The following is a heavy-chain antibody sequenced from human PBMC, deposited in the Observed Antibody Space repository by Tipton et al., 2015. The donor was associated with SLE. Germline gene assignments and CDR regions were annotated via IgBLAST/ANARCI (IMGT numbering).Heavy chain of an antibody. CDR2: INPNSGGT. CDR3: ARVRGVSIFYYFDY. CDR1: GYTFTGYY. V-gene: IGHV1-2*02. Sequence: QLVQSGAEVKKPGASVKVSCEASGYTFTGYYIHWVRQAPGQGLEWMAWINPNSGGTKYAQKFQGRVTMARDLSNGTTYMELSRLRSNDTAVYYCARVRGVSIFYYFDYWGQGTLVTVSS. D-gene: IGHD3-10*01. J-gene: IGHJ4*02.